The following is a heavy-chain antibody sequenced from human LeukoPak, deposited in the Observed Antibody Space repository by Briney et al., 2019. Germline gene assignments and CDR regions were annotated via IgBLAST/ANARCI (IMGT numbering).Heavy chain of an antibody. CDR3: ARDPERGYGMDV. V-gene: IGHV1-8*03. CDR1: GYTFTSYD. J-gene: IGHJ6*02. Sequence: ASVKVSCKASGYTFTSYDINWVRQATGQGLEWMGWMNPNSGNTGYAQKFQGRVTITRNTSISTAYMELSSLRSEDTAVYYCARDPERGYGMDVWGQGTTVTVSS. CDR2: MNPNSGNT. D-gene: IGHD1-1*01.